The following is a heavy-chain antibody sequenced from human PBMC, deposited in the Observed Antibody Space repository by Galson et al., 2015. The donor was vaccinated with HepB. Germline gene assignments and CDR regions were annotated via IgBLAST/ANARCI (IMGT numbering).Heavy chain of an antibody. CDR2: ISYDGSNQ. CDR3: AKGGPGRIFMMINRSLGFDP. CDR1: GFRISNFA. J-gene: IGHJ5*02. V-gene: IGHV3-30*18. Sequence: SLRLSCAASGFRISNFAMHWVRQAPGKGLEWVSMISYDGSNQFYIESVRGRFTVSRDSSRSTLYLQMNSLGTEDTAVYYCAKGGPGRIFMMINRSLGFDPWGQGTLVTVSS. D-gene: IGHD3-16*01.